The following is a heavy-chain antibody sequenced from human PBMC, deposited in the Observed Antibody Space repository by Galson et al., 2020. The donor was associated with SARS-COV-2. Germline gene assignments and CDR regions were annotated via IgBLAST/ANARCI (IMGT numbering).Heavy chain of an antibody. J-gene: IGHJ4*02. CDR1: GYTLTELS. CDR2: FDPEDGET. D-gene: IGHD1-26*01. V-gene: IGHV1-24*01. CDR3: ATDFAIVGATPPFN. Sequence: GESLKISCKVSGYTLTELSMHWVRQAPGKGLEWMGGFDPEDGETIYAQKFQGRVTMTEDTSTDTAYMELSSLRSEDTAVYYCATDFAIVGATPPFNWGQGTWSPSPQ.